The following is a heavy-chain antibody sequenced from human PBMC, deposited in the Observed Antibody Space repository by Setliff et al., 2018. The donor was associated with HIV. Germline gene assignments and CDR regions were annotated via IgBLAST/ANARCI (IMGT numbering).Heavy chain of an antibody. D-gene: IGHD2-2*02. CDR1: GDSITNDDYY. J-gene: IGHJ5*02. V-gene: IGHV4-39*01. Sequence: SETLSLTCTVSGDSITNDDYYWGWIRQPPGKGLEWIAIIHYNGRTYYDPSLKSRVTIFVDTSKTQFYLKLRSVTASDTAVYYCARYTSKVDWFDPWVPGLSWSPSPQ. CDR3: ARYTSKVDWFDP. CDR2: IHYNGRT.